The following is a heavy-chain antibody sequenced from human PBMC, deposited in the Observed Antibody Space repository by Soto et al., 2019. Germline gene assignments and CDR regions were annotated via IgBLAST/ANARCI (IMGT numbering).Heavy chain of an antibody. CDR1: GGSISSHY. D-gene: IGHD6-6*01. J-gene: IGHJ4*02. V-gene: IGHV4-59*08. Sequence: SETLRVTSTVSGGSISSHYWSWIRQPTGKGLEWIGYIYYSRSTNYNPSLKSRVTISVDTSKNQFSLKLSSVTAADTAVYYCARHKPFDSSFFDYWGQGTLVTVSS. CDR2: IYYSRST. CDR3: ARHKPFDSSFFDY.